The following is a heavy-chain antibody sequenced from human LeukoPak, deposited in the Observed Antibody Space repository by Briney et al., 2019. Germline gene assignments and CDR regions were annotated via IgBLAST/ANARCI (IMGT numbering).Heavy chain of an antibody. V-gene: IGHV3-30*03. J-gene: IGHJ4*02. Sequence: LGGSLRLSCVASGFPFSSYWMTWVRQAPGKGLEWVAGIQSNGRNKYYVDSVKGRFAISRDNSKSTLYLQVNSLRVEDTALYYCARESEGGTGTSCPDYWGQGTLVTVSS. CDR1: GFPFSSYW. D-gene: IGHD2-2*01. CDR3: ARESEGGTGTSCPDY. CDR2: IQSNGRNK.